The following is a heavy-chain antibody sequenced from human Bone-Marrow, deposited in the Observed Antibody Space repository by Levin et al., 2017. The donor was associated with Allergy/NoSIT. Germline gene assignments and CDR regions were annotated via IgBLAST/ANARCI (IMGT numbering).Heavy chain of an antibody. CDR3: ARGGTRQLLFGELDFYGMDV. J-gene: IGHJ6*02. V-gene: IGHV3-74*01. D-gene: IGHD3-10*01. Sequence: GGSLRLSCAASGFTFSSYWMHWVRQAPGKGLVWVSRINSDGSSTSYADSVKGRFTISRDNAKNTLYLQMNSLRAEDTAVYYCARGGTRQLLFGELDFYGMDVWGHGTTVTVSS. CDR1: GFTFSSYW. CDR2: INSDGSST.